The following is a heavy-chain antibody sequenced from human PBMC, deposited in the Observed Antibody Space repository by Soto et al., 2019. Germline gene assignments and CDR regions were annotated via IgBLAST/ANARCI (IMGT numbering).Heavy chain of an antibody. V-gene: IGHV1-3*01. CDR3: ARGGDCSGGSCYAQSGWFDP. J-gene: IGHJ5*02. D-gene: IGHD2-15*01. CDR2: INAGNGNT. Sequence: QVQLVQSGAEVKKPGASVKVSCKASGYTFTSYAMHWVRQAPGQRLEWMGWINAGNGNTKYSQKFQGRVTITRDTSASTAYMDLSSLRSEDTAVYYCARGGDCSGGSCYAQSGWFDPWGQGTLVTVSS. CDR1: GYTFTSYA.